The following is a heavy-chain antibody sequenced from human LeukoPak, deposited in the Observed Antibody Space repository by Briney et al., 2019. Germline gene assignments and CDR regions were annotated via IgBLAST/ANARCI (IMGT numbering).Heavy chain of an antibody. V-gene: IGHV4-31*03. D-gene: IGHD6-6*01. CDR3: ARVRERVSRFDY. CDR2: IFYSGNT. J-gene: IGHJ4*02. Sequence: SETLSLTCTVSGGSISSGDYYWNWIRQHPEKSLEWIGYIFYSGNTYYNPSLKSRVTISVDTSKNQFSLKLSSVTAADTAVYYCARVRERVSRFDYWGQGTLVTVSS. CDR1: GGSISSGDYY.